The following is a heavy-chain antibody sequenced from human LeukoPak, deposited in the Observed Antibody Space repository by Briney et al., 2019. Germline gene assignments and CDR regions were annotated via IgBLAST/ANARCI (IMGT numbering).Heavy chain of an antibody. CDR1: GFTFSSYA. Sequence: GGSLRLSCAASGFTFSSYAMSWVRQAPGKGLEWVSAISGSGGSTYYADSVKGRFTISRDNSKNTLYLQMNSLRAGDTAVYYCARVAAGGKGFDYWGQGTLVAVSS. J-gene: IGHJ4*02. CDR3: ARVAAGGKGFDY. D-gene: IGHD6-13*01. CDR2: ISGSGGST. V-gene: IGHV3-23*01.